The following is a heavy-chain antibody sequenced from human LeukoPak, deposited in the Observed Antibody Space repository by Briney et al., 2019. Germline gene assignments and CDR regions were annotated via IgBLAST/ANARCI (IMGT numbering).Heavy chain of an antibody. CDR2: VIPIFGTA. V-gene: IGHV1-69*06. J-gene: IGHJ4*02. CDR1: GGTFSSYA. Sequence: SVKVPCKASGGTFSSYAISWVRQAPGQGLEWMGGVIPIFGTANYAQKFQGRVTITADKSTSTAYMELSSLRSEDTAVYYCARGEYDYVWGSYRYTGIDYWGQGTLVTVSS. D-gene: IGHD3-16*02. CDR3: ARGEYDYVWGSYRYTGIDY.